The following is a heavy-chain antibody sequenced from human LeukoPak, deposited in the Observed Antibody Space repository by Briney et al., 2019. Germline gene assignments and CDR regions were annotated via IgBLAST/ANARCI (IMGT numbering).Heavy chain of an antibody. CDR1: GFTVSSNY. J-gene: IGHJ4*02. D-gene: IGHD6-13*01. V-gene: IGHV3-66*04. Sequence: GGSLRLSCAASGFTVSSNYMSWVRQAPGKGLEWVSVIYNDDSTFYADSVKGRFTISRDNSKNTLYLQMNSLSAEDTAVYYCARLHSSWQYYFDYWGQGTLVTVSS. CDR3: ARLHSSWQYYFDY. CDR2: IYNDDST.